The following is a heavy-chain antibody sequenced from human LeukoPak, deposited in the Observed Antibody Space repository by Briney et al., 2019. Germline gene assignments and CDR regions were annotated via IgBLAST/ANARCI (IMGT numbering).Heavy chain of an antibody. CDR3: ARKSGVNDAFDI. CDR2: INWSGGST. D-gene: IGHD3-10*01. V-gene: IGHV3-20*01. CDR1: GFTFDDYG. J-gene: IGHJ3*02. Sequence: GGSLRLSCAASGFTFDDYGMSWVRQAPGKGLEWVSGINWSGGSTGYADSVKGRFTISRDNAKNSLYLQMNSLRAEDTALYHCARKSGVNDAFDIWGQGTMVTVSS.